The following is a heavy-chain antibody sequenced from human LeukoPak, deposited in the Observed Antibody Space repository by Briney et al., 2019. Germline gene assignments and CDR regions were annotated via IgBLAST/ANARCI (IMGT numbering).Heavy chain of an antibody. V-gene: IGHV3-33*01. J-gene: IGHJ4*02. Sequence: GGSLRLSCAASGFTFSSYGMHWVRQAPGKGLEWVAVIWYDGGNKYYADSVKGRFTISRDNSKNTLYLQMNSLRAEDTAVYYCARDQVGYSYGYGDFDYWGQGTLVTVSS. CDR2: IWYDGGNK. CDR3: ARDQVGYSYGYGDFDY. CDR1: GFTFSSYG. D-gene: IGHD5-18*01.